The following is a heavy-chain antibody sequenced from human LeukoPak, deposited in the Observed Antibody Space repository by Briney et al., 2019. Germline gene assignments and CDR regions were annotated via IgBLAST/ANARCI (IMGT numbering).Heavy chain of an antibody. J-gene: IGHJ6*03. CDR3: ARASRITMIVVVITRDYYYYMDV. CDR2: INHSGST. CDR1: GGSFSGYY. D-gene: IGHD3-22*01. Sequence: PSETLSLTCAVYGGSFSGYYWSWIRQPPGKGLEWIGEINHSGSTNYNPSLKSRVTISVDTSKNQFSLKLSSVTAADTAAYYCARASRITMIVVVITRDYYYYMDVWGKGTTVTVSS. V-gene: IGHV4-34*01.